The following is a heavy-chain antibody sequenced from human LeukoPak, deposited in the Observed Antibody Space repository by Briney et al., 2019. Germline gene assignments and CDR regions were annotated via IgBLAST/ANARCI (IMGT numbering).Heavy chain of an antibody. V-gene: IGHV3-11*04. J-gene: IGHJ4*02. CDR3: ARGVAAAGRGLFDY. Sequence: PGGSLRLSCAASGFTFSDYYMSWIRQAPGKGLEWVSYISSIGSTIYYAYSVKGRLTISRDNAKNSLYLQMNSLRAEDTAVYYCARGVAAAGRGLFDYWGQGTLVTVSS. CDR1: GFTFSDYY. D-gene: IGHD6-13*01. CDR2: ISSIGSTI.